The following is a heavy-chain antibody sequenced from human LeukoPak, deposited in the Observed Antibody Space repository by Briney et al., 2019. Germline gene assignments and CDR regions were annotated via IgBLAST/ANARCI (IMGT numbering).Heavy chain of an antibody. CDR3: AINDYGDYVDYYYGMDV. CDR1: GFTFSSYA. V-gene: IGHV3-48*01. CDR2: ISSSSSTI. D-gene: IGHD4-17*01. Sequence: LPGGSLRLSCAASGFTFSSYAMHWVRQAPGKGLEWVSYISSSSSTIYYADSVKGRFTISRDNAKNSLYLQMNSLRAEDTAVYYCAINDYGDYVDYYYGMDVWGQGTTVTVSS. J-gene: IGHJ6*02.